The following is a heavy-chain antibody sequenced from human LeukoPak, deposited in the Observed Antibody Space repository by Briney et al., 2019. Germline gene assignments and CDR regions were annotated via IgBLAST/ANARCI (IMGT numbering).Heavy chain of an antibody. CDR2: ISYDGSNK. J-gene: IGHJ1*01. D-gene: IGHD4-23*01. V-gene: IGHV3-30*18. Sequence: GRSLRLSCAASGFTFSSYGMNWVRQAPGKGLEWVAVISYDGSNKYYADSVKGRFTISRDNSQNTLYLQMNSLRAEDTAAYYCAKDNSGNSAEYLQHWGQGTLVTVSS. CDR3: AKDNSGNSAEYLQH. CDR1: GFTFSSYG.